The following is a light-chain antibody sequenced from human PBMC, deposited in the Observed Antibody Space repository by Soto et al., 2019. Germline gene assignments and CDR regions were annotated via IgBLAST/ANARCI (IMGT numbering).Light chain of an antibody. CDR2: GTS. CDR3: QQYSDLPMT. J-gene: IGKJ5*01. Sequence: EIVMTQSPVTLSVSPGERATLSCRASQNISRSLAWYQQKPGQGPSLLIYGTSTRAGGVPDRFSGSASGTDFTLIIIRFEPEYCAVYSCQQYSDLPMTFGQGTRLEIK. V-gene: IGKV3-15*01. CDR1: QNISRS.